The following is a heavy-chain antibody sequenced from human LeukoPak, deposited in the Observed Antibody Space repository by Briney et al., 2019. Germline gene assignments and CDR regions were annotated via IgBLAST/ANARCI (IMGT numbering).Heavy chain of an antibody. Sequence: ASVKVSCKASGGTFSSYAIGWVRQAPGQGLEWMGGITPLFGTANYAQKFQGRVTITADKSTSTAYMELSSLRSDDTAVYYCARSRKVVRNYYYYYMDVWGKGTTVTVSS. V-gene: IGHV1-69*06. CDR2: ITPLFGTA. CDR3: ARSRKVVRNYYYYYMDV. J-gene: IGHJ6*03. CDR1: GGTFSSYA. D-gene: IGHD3-10*01.